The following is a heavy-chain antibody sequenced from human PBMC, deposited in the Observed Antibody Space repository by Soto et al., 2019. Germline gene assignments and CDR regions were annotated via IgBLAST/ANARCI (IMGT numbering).Heavy chain of an antibody. D-gene: IGHD7-27*01. CDR2: IYYSGST. CDR1: AGSISSYY. Sequence: SDPLCLTCTVSAGSISSYYWSWIRKPQGKGLEWIGYIYYSGSTNYNPSLKSRVTISVDTSKNQFSLKLSSVTAADTAVYYCARAWGIGRAHNGFGPWGQGPLVTVSS. CDR3: ARAWGIGRAHNGFGP. V-gene: IGHV4-59*01. J-gene: IGHJ5*02.